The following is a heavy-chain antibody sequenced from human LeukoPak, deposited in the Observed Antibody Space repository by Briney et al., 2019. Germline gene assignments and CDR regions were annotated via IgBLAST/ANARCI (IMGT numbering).Heavy chain of an antibody. V-gene: IGHV1-18*01. CDR1: GYTFTSYG. CDR2: ISAYNGNT. CDR3: ARNRRYGSGKPTPGVFGY. Sequence: ASVKVSCKASGYTFTSYGISWVRQAPGQGLEWMGWISAYNGNTDYAQKLQGRVTMTTDTSTSTAYMELRSLRSDDTAVYYCARNRRYGSGKPTPGVFGYWGQGTLVPVSS. J-gene: IGHJ4*02. D-gene: IGHD3-10*01.